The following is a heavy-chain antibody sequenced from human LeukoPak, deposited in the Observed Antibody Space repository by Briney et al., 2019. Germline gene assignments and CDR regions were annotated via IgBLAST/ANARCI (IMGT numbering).Heavy chain of an antibody. CDR3: AKGGYRDGWYAY. CDR2: ICGSGDPT. Sequence: PGGSLRLSCAASGFTFSTAAMSWVRQAPGKGLEWVSGICGSGDPTYYADSVKGRFTISRDNSKNTLYLQLNSLRAEDTAVYYCAKGGYRDGWYAYWGQGTLVTVSS. V-gene: IGHV3-23*01. D-gene: IGHD6-19*01. J-gene: IGHJ4*02. CDR1: GFTFSTAA.